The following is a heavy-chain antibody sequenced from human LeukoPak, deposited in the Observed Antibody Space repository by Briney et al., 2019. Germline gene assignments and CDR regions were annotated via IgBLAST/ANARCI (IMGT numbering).Heavy chain of an antibody. CDR2: MNPSGGST. V-gene: IGHV1-46*01. CDR3: ARDGEENDSSGYHDY. J-gene: IGHJ4*02. Sequence: ASVTVSCKASGYTFTSYYMHWVRHAPRQGLGWMGIMNPSGGSTSYAQKFQGRGTTTRDTSTSTVYMELSSLRSEDTAVYYCARDGEENDSSGYHDYWGQGTLVTVSS. D-gene: IGHD3-22*01. CDR1: GYTFTSYY.